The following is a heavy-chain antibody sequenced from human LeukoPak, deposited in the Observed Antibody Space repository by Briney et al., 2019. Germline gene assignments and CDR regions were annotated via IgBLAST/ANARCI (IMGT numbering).Heavy chain of an antibody. CDR1: GASISSSNYY. V-gene: IGHV4-39*01. J-gene: IGHJ5*01. CDR2: VYCNGST. CDR3: ARHEPCSGGSCSPGCFES. D-gene: IGHD2-15*01. Sequence: SETLSLTCTVSGASISSSNYYWRWIRQPPGQGLVGNGCVYCNGSTYYYPSLKIRVTISVATSQNQLSLKPSSVTASDAAVYFGARHEPCSGGSCSPGCFESWGQGTLVTVSS.